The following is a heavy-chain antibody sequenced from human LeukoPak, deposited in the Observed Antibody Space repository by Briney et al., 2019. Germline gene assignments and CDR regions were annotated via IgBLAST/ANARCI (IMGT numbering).Heavy chain of an antibody. V-gene: IGHV4-59*08. J-gene: IGHJ4*02. Sequence: SETLSLTCTVSGGSIGSDYWTWIRQPPGKGLEYIGYIYYTGGTNYNPSLKSRVTVSVDTSKDQFSLKLSSVTAADTAVYFCAKYGNSGWVIDNWGQGTLVTVSS. CDR1: GGSIGSDY. CDR3: AKYGNSGWVIDN. D-gene: IGHD6-19*01. CDR2: IYYTGGT.